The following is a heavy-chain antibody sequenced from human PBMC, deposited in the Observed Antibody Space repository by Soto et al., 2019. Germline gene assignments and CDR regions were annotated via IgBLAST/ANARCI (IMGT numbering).Heavy chain of an antibody. Sequence: PGGSLRLSCADSGISFSDYWMTWVRHAPGKGLEWVASIKQDGSEKSYVDSVEGRFTISRDNAKNSLYLQMDSLRVGDTAVYYCARGGVYSTSSLPRFYYYAMDVWGQGTTVTVSS. J-gene: IGHJ6*02. D-gene: IGHD6-6*01. CDR1: GISFSDYW. V-gene: IGHV3-7*01. CDR2: IKQDGSEK. CDR3: ARGGVYSTSSLPRFYYYAMDV.